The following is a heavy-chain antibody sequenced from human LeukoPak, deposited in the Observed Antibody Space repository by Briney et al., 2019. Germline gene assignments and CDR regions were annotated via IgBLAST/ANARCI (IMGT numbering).Heavy chain of an antibody. CDR1: GFTFSTYW. V-gene: IGHV3-7*03. CDR2: INRDGSEK. CDR3: AREAWRVFDY. J-gene: IGHJ4*02. Sequence: PGGSLRLSCAASGFTFSTYWMSWVRQAPGQGLEWVANINRDGSEKYYVDSVKGRFTISRDNAKNSLYLQMNSLRAEDTAVYYCAREAWRVFDYWGQGTLATVSS.